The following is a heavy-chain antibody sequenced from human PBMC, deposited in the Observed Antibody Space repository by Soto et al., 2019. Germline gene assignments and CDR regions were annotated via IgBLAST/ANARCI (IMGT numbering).Heavy chain of an antibody. Sequence: ASVKVSCKASGGTFSSYAISWVRQAPGRGLEWMGGIIPIFGTANYAQKFQGRVTITADESTSTAYMELSGLRSEDTAVYYCASKKGGSSGYYFTPRHPNYYYGMDVWGQGTTVTVSS. V-gene: IGHV1-69*13. CDR3: ASKKGGSSGYYFTPRHPNYYYGMDV. J-gene: IGHJ6*02. CDR1: GGTFSSYA. CDR2: IIPIFGTA. D-gene: IGHD3-22*01.